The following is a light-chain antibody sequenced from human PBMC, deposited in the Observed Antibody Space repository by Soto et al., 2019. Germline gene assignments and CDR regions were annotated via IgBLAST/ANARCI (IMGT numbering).Light chain of an antibody. CDR3: QQLTDWPPQWT. V-gene: IGKV3-11*01. Sequence: EVVLTQSPDTLSVPPGERATLSFRASQSISSYLAWYQQKPGQAPRLLIYDASSRATGIPARFSGSGSGTDFTLTISSLEPEDFAVYYCQQLTDWPPQWTFGQGTKVDNK. CDR2: DAS. J-gene: IGKJ1*01. CDR1: QSISSY.